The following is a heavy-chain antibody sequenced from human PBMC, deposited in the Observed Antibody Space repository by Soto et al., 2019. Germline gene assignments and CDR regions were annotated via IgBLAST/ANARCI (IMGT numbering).Heavy chain of an antibody. CDR3: AREARATTVTRSYYYYMDV. CDR1: GFTFSSYS. CDR2: ISSSSSTI. J-gene: IGHJ6*03. D-gene: IGHD4-4*01. Sequence: GGSLRLSCAASGFTFSSYSMNWVRQAPGKGLEWVSYISSSSSTIYYADSVKGRFTISRDNAKNSLYLQMNSLRAEDTAVYYCAREARATTVTRSYYYYMDVWGKGTTVTVSS. V-gene: IGHV3-48*01.